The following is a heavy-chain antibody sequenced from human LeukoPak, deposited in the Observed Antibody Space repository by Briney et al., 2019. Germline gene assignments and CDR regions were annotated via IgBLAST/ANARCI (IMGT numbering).Heavy chain of an antibody. D-gene: IGHD2-15*01. CDR2: IIPIFGTA. J-gene: IGHJ5*02. CDR3: ARGARVVVVAALYNWFDP. V-gene: IGHV1-69*01. Sequence: SVKVSCKASGGTFSSYAISWVRQAPGQGLGWMGGIIPIFGTANYAQKFQGRVTITADESTSTAYMELSSLRSEDTAVYYCARGARVVVVAALYNWFDPWGQGTLVTVSS. CDR1: GGTFSSYA.